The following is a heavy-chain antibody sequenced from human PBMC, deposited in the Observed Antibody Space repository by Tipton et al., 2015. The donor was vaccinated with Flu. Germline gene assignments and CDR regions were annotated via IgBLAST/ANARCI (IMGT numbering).Heavy chain of an antibody. CDR1: GFTFSSYG. V-gene: IGHV3-13*01. D-gene: IGHD6-13*01. J-gene: IGHJ6*02. Sequence: GSLRLSCEASGFTFSSYGMHWARHVTGKGLEWVSGIASSGDTYYAGSVKGRFTISRENGKNSLYLQMNSLRAGDTAVYYCARGPLPDSNWYNGLDVWGQRTTVTVFS. CDR2: IASSGDT. CDR3: ARGPLPDSNWYNGLDV.